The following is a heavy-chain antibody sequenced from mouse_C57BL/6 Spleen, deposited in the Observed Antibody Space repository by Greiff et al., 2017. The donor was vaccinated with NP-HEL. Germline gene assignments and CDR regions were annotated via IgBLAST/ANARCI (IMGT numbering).Heavy chain of an antibody. D-gene: IGHD1-1*01. V-gene: IGHV5-17*01. CDR2: ISSGSSTI. CDR3: AKDYYGSSRYYYARDY. J-gene: IGHJ4*01. CDR1: GFTFSDYG. Sequence: VHVKQSGGGLVKPGGSLKLSCAASGFTFSDYGMHWVRQAPEKGLEWVAYISSGSSTIYYADTVKGRFTISRDNAKNTLFLQMTSLRSEDTAMYYCAKDYYGSSRYYYARDYWGQGTSVTVSS.